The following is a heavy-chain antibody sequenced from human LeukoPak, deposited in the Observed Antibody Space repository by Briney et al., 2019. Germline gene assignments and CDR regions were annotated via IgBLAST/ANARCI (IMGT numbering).Heavy chain of an antibody. J-gene: IGHJ4*02. D-gene: IGHD2-15*01. CDR3: AKDYSDSRVADVFFEY. CDR1: GLTFSDYA. CDR2: ITSGFTP. V-gene: IGHV3-23*01. Sequence: GGSLRLSCAASGLTFSDYAMSWFRQAPGKGLEWVSGITSGFTPHYADSVKGRFTISRENSKNTFHLQLNSLRAGDTAVYYCAKDYSDSRVADVFFEYWGQGTLVTVSS.